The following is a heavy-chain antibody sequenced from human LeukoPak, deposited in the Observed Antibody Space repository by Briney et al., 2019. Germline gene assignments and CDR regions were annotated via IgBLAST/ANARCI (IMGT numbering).Heavy chain of an antibody. CDR3: ARDRQWLVDH. Sequence: PSETLSLTCTVPGDSISTYYWSWIRQPAGKELEWIGRVYVTGSTNLNPALQSRVTMSVDTSKNQFSLKLTSVTAADTAVYYCARDRQWLVDHWGQGTLVTVSS. V-gene: IGHV4-4*07. CDR1: GDSISTYY. J-gene: IGHJ5*02. D-gene: IGHD6-19*01. CDR2: VYVTGST.